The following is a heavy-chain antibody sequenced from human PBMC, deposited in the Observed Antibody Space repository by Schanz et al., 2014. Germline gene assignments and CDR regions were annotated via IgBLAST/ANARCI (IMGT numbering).Heavy chain of an antibody. Sequence: EVQLVESGGGLVQPGGSLRLSCSASGFTFSIYAMHWVRQAPGKGLEYVSAISHDGYSTYYADSVKGRFTISRDNSKNTLYLQMSSLTTEDTAVYYYARLDPYCRSGTCSRAFDFWGQGTLVTVSS. D-gene: IGHD2-15*01. CDR1: GFTFSIYA. CDR2: ISHDGYST. CDR3: ARLDPYCRSGTCSRAFDF. V-gene: IGHV3-64D*06. J-gene: IGHJ4*02.